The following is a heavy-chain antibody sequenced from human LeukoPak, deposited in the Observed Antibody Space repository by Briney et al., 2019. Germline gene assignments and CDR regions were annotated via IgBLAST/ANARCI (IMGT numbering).Heavy chain of an antibody. V-gene: IGHV1-2*06. CDR3: ARTTCHSCFDS. D-gene: IGHD1-14*01. CDR1: GFTFTVYY. J-gene: IGHJ4*02. Sequence: ASVTVSFKASGFTFTVYYIHWVRQAPGQGLEGMGRIDPSSGGTKYSHEVQVRVTITIDTSISKANMDLSRLRSGDPALSYCARTTCHSCFDSWGQGTLVTVSS. CDR2: IDPSSGGT.